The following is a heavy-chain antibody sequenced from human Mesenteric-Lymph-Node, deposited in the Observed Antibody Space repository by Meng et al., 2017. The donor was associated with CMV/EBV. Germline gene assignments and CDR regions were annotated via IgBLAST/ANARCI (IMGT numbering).Heavy chain of an antibody. V-gene: IGHV3-74*01. D-gene: IGHD3-10*01. J-gene: IGHJ4*02. CDR2: INSDGSST. CDR3: AKDRGDYYFDY. CDR1: GFTFSSYW. Sequence: GGSLRLSCAASGFTFSSYWMHWVRQAPGKGLVWVSRINSDGSSTSYADSVKGRFTISRDNAKNTLYLQMNSLRAEDTAVYYCAKDRGDYYFDYWGPGTLVTVSS.